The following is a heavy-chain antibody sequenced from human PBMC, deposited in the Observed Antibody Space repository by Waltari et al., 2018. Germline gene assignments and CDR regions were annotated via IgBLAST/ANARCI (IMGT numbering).Heavy chain of an antibody. CDR2: INQDGSEK. J-gene: IGHJ4*02. D-gene: IGHD6-13*01. CDR1: GFTFSHTW. CDR3: TRGGDDSSWYWRN. V-gene: IGHV3-7*01. Sequence: EVQLVESGGGLVQPGGSLRLSCAASGFTFSHTWMTWVRQAPGKGLEWVANINQDGSEKYSVESVKGRFTISRDNAKNSLYLQLNSLRADDTAVYYCTRGGDDSSWYWRNWGQGTLVTVSS.